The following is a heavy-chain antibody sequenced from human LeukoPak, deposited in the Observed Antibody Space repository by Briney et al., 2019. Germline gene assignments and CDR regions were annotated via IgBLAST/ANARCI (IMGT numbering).Heavy chain of an antibody. D-gene: IGHD6-13*01. CDR3: ARYSSSWYNYYYYYGMDV. CDR1: GGSFSGYY. Sequence: PSETLSLTCAVSGGSFSGYYWSWIRQPPGKGLEWIGEINHSGSTNYNPSLKSRVTISVDTSKNQFSMKLSSVTAADRAVYYCARYSSSWYNYYYYYGMDVWGQGTTVTVSS. V-gene: IGHV4-34*01. CDR2: INHSGST. J-gene: IGHJ6*02.